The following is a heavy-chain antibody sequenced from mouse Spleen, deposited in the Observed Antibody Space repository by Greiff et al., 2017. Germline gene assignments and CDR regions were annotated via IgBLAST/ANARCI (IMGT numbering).Heavy chain of an antibody. CDR2: IDPETGGT. D-gene: IGHD4-1*01. Sequence: VQLQQSGAELVRPGASVTLSCKASGYTFTDYEMHWVKQTPVHGLEWIGAIDPETGGTAYNQKFKGKAILTADKSSSTAYMELRSLTSEDSAVYYCTRPTPGWYFDVWGAGTTVTVSS. CDR3: TRPTPGWYFDV. V-gene: IGHV1-15*01. CDR1: GYTFTDYE. J-gene: IGHJ1*01.